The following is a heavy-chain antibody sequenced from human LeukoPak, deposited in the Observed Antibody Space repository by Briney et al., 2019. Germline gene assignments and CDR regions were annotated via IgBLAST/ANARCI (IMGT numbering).Heavy chain of an antibody. J-gene: IGHJ4*03. Sequence: SETLSLTCTVSGSSVSNHWWIWIRQPAGKGMEWIGRISSRGYTNYNPSLKSRVAMSVDTSKNQFSMKLNSVTDADTAVYYCVRTMTREWGGWYDNDYWGRGTLVTVSS. D-gene: IGHD6-19*01. CDR2: ISSRGYT. V-gene: IGHV4-4*07. CDR1: GSSVSNHW. CDR3: VRTMTREWGGWYDNDY.